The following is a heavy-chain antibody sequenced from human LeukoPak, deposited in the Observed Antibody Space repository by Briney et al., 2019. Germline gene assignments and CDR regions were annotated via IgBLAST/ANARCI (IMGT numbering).Heavy chain of an antibody. CDR1: GYTFTGYY. D-gene: IGHD3-3*01. Sequence: GASVKVSCKASGYTFTGYYMHWVRQAPGQGLEWMGWINPNSGGTNYAQKFQGRVTMTRDTSISTAYMELSRLRSDDTAAYYCARDTDDFWSGYYTGTFDYWGQGTLVTVSS. V-gene: IGHV1-2*02. CDR2: INPNSGGT. CDR3: ARDTDDFWSGYYTGTFDY. J-gene: IGHJ4*02.